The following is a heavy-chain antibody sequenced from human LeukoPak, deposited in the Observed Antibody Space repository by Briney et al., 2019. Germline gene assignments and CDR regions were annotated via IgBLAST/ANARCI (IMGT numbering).Heavy chain of an antibody. CDR3: ARPVRCSATTCTGPFDY. V-gene: IGHV4-34*01. CDR2: IDHIGRT. D-gene: IGHD6-19*01. J-gene: IGHJ4*02. Sequence: KASETLSLTCTVSGGSISSYYWTWIRQTPGKGLEWIGEIDHIGRTTYNPSLKSRVTISVDTSKNQFSLRLTSVTASDTAVYYCARPVRCSATTCTGPFDYWGQGTLVTVSS. CDR1: GGSISSYY.